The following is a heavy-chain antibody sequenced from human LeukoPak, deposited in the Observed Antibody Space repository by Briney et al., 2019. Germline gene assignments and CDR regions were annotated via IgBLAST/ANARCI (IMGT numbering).Heavy chain of an antibody. CDR1: GYTFIDYF. Sequence: GASVKVSCKTSGYTFIDYFIHWVRQAPGQGLEWMGRLNPNNGYTFYTEEFQGRVTMTSDTSISTAYMELTGLTSDDTALYYCARDLSSTSNWEFDYWDQGTLVTVSS. V-gene: IGHV1-2*06. J-gene: IGHJ4*02. CDR2: LNPNNGYT. CDR3: ARDLSSTSNWEFDY. D-gene: IGHD7-27*01.